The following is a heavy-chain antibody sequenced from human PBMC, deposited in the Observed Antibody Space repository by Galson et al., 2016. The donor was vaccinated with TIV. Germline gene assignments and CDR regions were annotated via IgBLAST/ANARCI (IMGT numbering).Heavy chain of an antibody. Sequence: SETLSLTCSVSGDTIPGSYWTWFRQPPGKSLEWIGYIYAIGNTKYKPSLKSRITMSLDTSKTQFSLRLTSVTAADTAVYYCARGVSRPRFDFWSGSDFYYVMDVWGRGTLVTVSS. J-gene: IGHJ6*04. CDR2: IYAIGNT. D-gene: IGHD3-3*01. CDR1: GDTIPGSY. V-gene: IGHV4-59*01. CDR3: ARGVSRPRFDFWSGSDFYYVMDV.